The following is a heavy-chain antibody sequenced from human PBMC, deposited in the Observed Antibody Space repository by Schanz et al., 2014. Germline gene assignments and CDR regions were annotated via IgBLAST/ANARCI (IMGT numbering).Heavy chain of an antibody. D-gene: IGHD3-3*01. CDR2: ISGSGGST. Sequence: EVQLLESGGGLVEPGGSLRLSCAASGFSFSSYAMGWVRQARGKGLEWVSAISGSGGSTYYADSMKGRFTVSRDNAKNSVFLQMNSLRAEDTAVYYCVRDSFFAFDYWGQGTLVTVSS. CDR3: VRDSFFAFDY. CDR1: GFSFSSYA. V-gene: IGHV3-23*01. J-gene: IGHJ4*02.